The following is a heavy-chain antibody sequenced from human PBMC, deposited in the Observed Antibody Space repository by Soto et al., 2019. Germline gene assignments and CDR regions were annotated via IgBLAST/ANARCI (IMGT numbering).Heavy chain of an antibody. CDR1: GFTFRNYR. D-gene: IGHD2-15*01. CDR2: ISSGSTYI. CDR3: VRDLRYCTGASCYPNFDY. Sequence: GESLKISCAGSGFTFRNYRMNWVRQAPGKGLEWVSSISSGSTYIYYADSLKGRFTISRDNAKNSLYLQMNSLRVEDTAVYYCVRDLRYCTGASCYPNFDYWGQGTRVTVSS. J-gene: IGHJ4*02. V-gene: IGHV3-21*01.